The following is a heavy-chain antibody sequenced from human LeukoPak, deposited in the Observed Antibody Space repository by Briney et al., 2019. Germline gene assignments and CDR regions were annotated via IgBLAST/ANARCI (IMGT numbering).Heavy chain of an antibody. CDR3: ARDYYDSRGYYSAWFDY. CDR2: ISSDGTIT. Sequence: PGGSLRLSCAASGFTFSNYWMHWVRQAPGKGLVWVSRISSDGTITSYAGSVKGRFTISRDNAKNTLYLQMNSLRAEDTAVYYCARDYYDSRGYYSAWFDYWGQGTLVTVSS. D-gene: IGHD3-22*01. CDR1: GFTFSNYW. J-gene: IGHJ4*02. V-gene: IGHV3-74*01.